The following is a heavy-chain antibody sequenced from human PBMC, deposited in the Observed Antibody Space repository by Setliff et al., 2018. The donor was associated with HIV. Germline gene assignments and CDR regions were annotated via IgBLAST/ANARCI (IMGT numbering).Heavy chain of an antibody. CDR1: GFTFGDYT. V-gene: IGHV3-49*04. CDR2: IRSKTYGGTT. Sequence: HPGGSLRLSCTVSGFTFGDYTMSWVRQAPGKGLEWVGFIRSKTYGGTTEYAASVKGRFTISRDDSKNTLYLQMNSLKTEDTAVYYCTTDLVAAIWGRGTMVTVSS. D-gene: IGHD2-8*02. CDR3: TTDLVAAI. J-gene: IGHJ3*02.